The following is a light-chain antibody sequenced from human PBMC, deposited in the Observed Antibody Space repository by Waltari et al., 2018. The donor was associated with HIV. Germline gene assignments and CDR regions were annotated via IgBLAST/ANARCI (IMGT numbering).Light chain of an antibody. CDR2: EDN. V-gene: IGLV3-1*01. CDR1: TWGDKF. CDR3: QAWDSSIVV. Sequence: SYELTQPPSVSVSPGQTASITCSGDTWGDKFACWYLQKPGQSPVLVIYEDNKRPSGIPERFSGSNSGNTATLTITGTQAMDEGDYYCQAWDSSIVVFGGGTKLTVL. J-gene: IGLJ2*01.